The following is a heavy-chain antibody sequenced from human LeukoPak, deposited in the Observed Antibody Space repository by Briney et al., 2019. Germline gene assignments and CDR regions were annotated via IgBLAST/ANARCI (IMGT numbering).Heavy chain of an antibody. D-gene: IGHD5-18*01. CDR1: GFTFSSYR. Sequence: GGSLRLSCAASGFTFSSYRMHWVRQAPGKGLEWVAVISYDGSNKYYADSVKGRFTISRDNSKNTLYLQMNSLRAEDTAVYYCAKIGDNTAGFDPWGQGTLVTVSS. J-gene: IGHJ5*02. CDR3: AKIGDNTAGFDP. CDR2: ISYDGSNK. V-gene: IGHV3-30-3*02.